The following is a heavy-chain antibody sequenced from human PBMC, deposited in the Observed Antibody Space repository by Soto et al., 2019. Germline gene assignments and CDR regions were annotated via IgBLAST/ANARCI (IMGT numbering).Heavy chain of an antibody. CDR1: GYTFTSYG. CDR3: ARDPDYCYGSGSGNWFDP. D-gene: IGHD3-10*01. J-gene: IGHJ5*02. CDR2: ISAYNGNT. V-gene: IGHV1-18*01. Sequence: QVQLVQSGAEVRKPGASVKVSCKASGYTFTSYGISWVRQAPGQGLEWMGWISAYNGNTNYAQKLQDRVTMTTDTSTSTAYMELRSRRSDDTAVYYCARDPDYCYGSGSGNWFDPWGQGTLVTVSS.